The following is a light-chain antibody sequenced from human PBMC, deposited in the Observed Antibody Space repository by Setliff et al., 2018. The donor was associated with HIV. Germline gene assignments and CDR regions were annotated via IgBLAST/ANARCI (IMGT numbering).Light chain of an antibody. CDR3: QQYYTTPL. Sequence: IVMTQSPDSLAVSLGETATFNCKSSRSILYSSDNKNYLAWYQQKPRQPPKLLFYWASIRESGVPDRFSGSGSGTNFTLTINSLQAEDVAIYYCQQYYTTPLVGGGTKVDIK. J-gene: IGKJ4*01. CDR1: RSILYSSDNKNY. V-gene: IGKV4-1*01. CDR2: WAS.